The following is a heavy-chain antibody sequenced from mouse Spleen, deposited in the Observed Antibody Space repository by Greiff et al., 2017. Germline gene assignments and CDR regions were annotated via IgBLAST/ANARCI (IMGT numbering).Heavy chain of an antibody. CDR1: GYTFTSYW. J-gene: IGHJ2*01. D-gene: IGHD2-5*01. V-gene: IGHV1-69*01. CDR3: ARGGNSNPFDY. Sequence: QVQLQQPGAELVMPGASVKLSCKASGYTFTSYWMHWVKQRPGQGLEWIGEIDPSDSYTNYNQKFKGKATLTVDKSSSTAYMQLSSLTSEDSAVYYCARGGNSNPFDYWGQGTTLTVSS. CDR2: IDPSDSYT.